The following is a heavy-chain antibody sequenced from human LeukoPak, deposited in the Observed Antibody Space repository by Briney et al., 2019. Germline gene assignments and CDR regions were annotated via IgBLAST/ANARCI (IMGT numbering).Heavy chain of an antibody. CDR1: GGSISSGSYY. Sequence: SETLSLTCTVSGGSISSGSYYWSWIRQPAGKGLEWIGRIYTSGSTNYNPSLKSRVTISVDTSKNQFSLKLSSVTAADTAVYYCARESGGGYGDGVDYWGQGTLVTVSS. J-gene: IGHJ4*02. D-gene: IGHD5-12*01. CDR3: ARESGGGYGDGVDY. CDR2: IYTSGST. V-gene: IGHV4-61*02.